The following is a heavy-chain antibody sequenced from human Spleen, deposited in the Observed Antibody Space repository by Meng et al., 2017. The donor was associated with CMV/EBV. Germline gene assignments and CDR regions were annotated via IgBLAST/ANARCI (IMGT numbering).Heavy chain of an antibody. CDR2: IIPIFGTA. CDR1: GTFSSYA. J-gene: IGHJ4*02. Sequence: GTFSSYAISWGRQTPGQGLEWMGGIIPIFGTANYAQKFQDRVTITTDESTSTAYMELSSLRSEDTAVYYCARADIVVVPAAIVLTDWGQGTLVTVSS. D-gene: IGHD2-2*02. CDR3: ARADIVVVPAAIVLTD. V-gene: IGHV1-69*05.